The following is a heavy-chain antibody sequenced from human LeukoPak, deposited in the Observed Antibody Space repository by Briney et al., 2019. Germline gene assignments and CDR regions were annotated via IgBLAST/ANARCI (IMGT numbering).Heavy chain of an antibody. CDR2: INSDGSST. CDR1: GFTFSSYW. J-gene: IGHJ6*03. CDR3: ARDHLSSGSSPDYYYYYYMDV. V-gene: IGHV3-74*01. Sequence: PGGSLRLSCAASGFTFSSYWMHWVRQAPGKGLVWVSRINSDGSSTSYADSVKGRFTISRDNAKNTLYLQMNSLRAEDTAGYYCARDHLSSGSSPDYYYYYYMDVWGKGTTVTISS. D-gene: IGHD6-19*01.